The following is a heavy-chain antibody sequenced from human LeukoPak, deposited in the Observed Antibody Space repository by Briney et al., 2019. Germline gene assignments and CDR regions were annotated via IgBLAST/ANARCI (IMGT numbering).Heavy chain of an antibody. Sequence: SETLSLTCTVSGVSISSSSYYWVWIRQPPGKGLEWIGSIYYSGSTYYNPSLKSRVTISVDTSKNQFSLKLSSVTDADTDVYYCAREHGEGFDYWGQGTLVTVSS. J-gene: IGHJ4*02. V-gene: IGHV4-39*07. D-gene: IGHD3-10*01. CDR3: AREHGEGFDY. CDR1: GVSISSSSYY. CDR2: IYYSGST.